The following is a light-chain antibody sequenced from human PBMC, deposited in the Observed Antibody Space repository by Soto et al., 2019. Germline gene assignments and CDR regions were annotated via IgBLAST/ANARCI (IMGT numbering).Light chain of an antibody. CDR1: SSDVGGYNY. CDR3: SSFTTSSTWV. CDR2: EVS. J-gene: IGLJ3*02. Sequence: QSALTQPASVSGSPGQSITVSCTGTSSDVGGYNYVSWYQQHPGKAPKLVTYEVSDRPSGVSNRFSGSKSGNTASLTISGLQAEDEADYYCSSFTTSSTWVFGGGTKVTVL. V-gene: IGLV2-14*01.